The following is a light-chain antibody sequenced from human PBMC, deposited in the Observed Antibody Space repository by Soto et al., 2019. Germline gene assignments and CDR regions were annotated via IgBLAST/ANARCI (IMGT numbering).Light chain of an antibody. J-gene: IGLJ1*01. CDR3: SSYTTTRGNV. Sequence: QSTLTQPASVSGSPRQWNTISCTGTSSDVGAYNYVSWYRQYPGTAPKLTIYDVSNRPSGISDRFSGSKSGNTASLTISGLQAEDEADYYCSSYTTTRGNVFGTGTKVTVL. CDR1: SSDVGAYNY. CDR2: DVS. V-gene: IGLV2-14*03.